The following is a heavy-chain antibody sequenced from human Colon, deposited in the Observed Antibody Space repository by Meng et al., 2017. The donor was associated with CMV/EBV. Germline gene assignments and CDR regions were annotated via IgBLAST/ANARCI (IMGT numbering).Heavy chain of an antibody. Sequence: GESLKISCAASGFTFSNAWMSWVRQAPGKGLEWVGRIKSKTDGGTTDYAAPVKGRFTISRDDSKNTLYLQMNSLKTEDTAVYYCTTDWGTYDVTIFGVVNIHGMDVWGQGTTVTVSS. D-gene: IGHD3-3*01. V-gene: IGHV3-15*01. J-gene: IGHJ6*02. CDR2: IKSKTDGGTT. CDR1: GFTFSNAW. CDR3: TTDWGTYDVTIFGVVNIHGMDV.